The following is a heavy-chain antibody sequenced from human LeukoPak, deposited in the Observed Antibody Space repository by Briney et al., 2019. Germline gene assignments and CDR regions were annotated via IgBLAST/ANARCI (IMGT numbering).Heavy chain of an antibody. J-gene: IGHJ6*02. V-gene: IGHV1-2*02. CDR1: GYTFTGYY. D-gene: IGHD3-22*01. CDR2: INPNSGGT. CDR3: ARDLSDTMIVVVDYGMDV. Sequence: VASVTLSCTASGYTFTGYYMHWVRQAPGQGLEWMGWINPNSGGTNYAQTFQGRVTMTRDTSISTAYMELSRLRSDDTAVYYCARDLSDTMIVVVDYGMDVWGQGTTVTVSS.